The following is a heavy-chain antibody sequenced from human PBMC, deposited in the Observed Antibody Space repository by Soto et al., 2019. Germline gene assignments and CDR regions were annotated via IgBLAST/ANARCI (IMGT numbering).Heavy chain of an antibody. CDR2: IIPIVGTA. D-gene: IGHD3-9*01. CDR1: GGTFSSYA. V-gene: IGHV1-69*13. Sequence: SVKVSCKASGGTFSSYAISWVRQAPGQGLEWMGGIIPIVGTANYAQKFQGRVTITADESTSTAYMELSSLRSEDTAVYYCARDPPRYDILTGSPAAPFYYYGMDVWGQGTTVTVSS. J-gene: IGHJ6*02. CDR3: ARDPPRYDILTGSPAAPFYYYGMDV.